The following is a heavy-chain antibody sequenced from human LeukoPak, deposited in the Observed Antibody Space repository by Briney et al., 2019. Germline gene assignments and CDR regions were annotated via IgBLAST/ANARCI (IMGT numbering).Heavy chain of an antibody. CDR1: GFTFSSYG. CDR2: IRYDGSNK. CDR3: ANLPDSARGATSGSDY. D-gene: IGHD3-22*01. J-gene: IGHJ4*02. V-gene: IGHV3-30*02. Sequence: GGSLRLSCAASGFTFSSYGMHWVRQAPGKGLEWVAFIRYDGSNKYYADSVKGRLTISRDNSKNTLYLQMNSLRAEDTAVYYCANLPDSARGATSGSDYWGQGTLVTVSS.